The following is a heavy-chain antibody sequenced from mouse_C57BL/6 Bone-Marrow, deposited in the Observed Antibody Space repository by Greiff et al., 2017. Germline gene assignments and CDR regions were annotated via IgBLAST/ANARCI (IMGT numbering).Heavy chain of an antibody. D-gene: IGHD1-1*01. CDR2: ISSGSSTI. V-gene: IGHV5-17*01. J-gene: IGHJ2*01. CDR3: ARPGYYGSSPFDY. Sequence: EVQVVESGGGLVKPGGSLKLSCAASGFTFSDYGMHWVRQAPEKGLEWVAYISSGSSTIYYADTVKGRFTISRDNAKNTLCLQMTSLRSEDTAMYYCARPGYYGSSPFDYWCQGTTLTVSS. CDR1: GFTFSDYG.